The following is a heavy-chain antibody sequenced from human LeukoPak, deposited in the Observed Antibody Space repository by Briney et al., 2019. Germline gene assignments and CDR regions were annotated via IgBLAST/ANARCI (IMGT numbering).Heavy chain of an antibody. J-gene: IGHJ4*02. CDR3: ATLIAVAGPFDY. D-gene: IGHD6-19*01. V-gene: IGHV3-30*03. Sequence: GRSLRLSCAASGFTFSIYGMHWVRQAPGKGLEWVAVISYDGSNKYYADSVKGRFTISRDNSKNTLHLQMNSLRAEDTAVYYCATLIAVAGPFDYWGQGTLVTVSS. CDR1: GFTFSIYG. CDR2: ISYDGSNK.